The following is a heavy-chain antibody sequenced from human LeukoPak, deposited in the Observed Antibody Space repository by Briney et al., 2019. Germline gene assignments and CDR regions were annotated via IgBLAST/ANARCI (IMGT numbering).Heavy chain of an antibody. Sequence: SETLSLTCTVSGGSISSYYWSWIRQPPGKGLEWIGYIYYSGSTNYNPSLKSRVTISVDTSKNQFSLKLSSVTAADTAVYYCARGAQHLYKYYFDYWGQGTLVTVSS. V-gene: IGHV4-59*01. J-gene: IGHJ4*02. CDR1: GGSISSYY. CDR3: ARGAQHLYKYYFDY. CDR2: IYYSGST. D-gene: IGHD3-16*02.